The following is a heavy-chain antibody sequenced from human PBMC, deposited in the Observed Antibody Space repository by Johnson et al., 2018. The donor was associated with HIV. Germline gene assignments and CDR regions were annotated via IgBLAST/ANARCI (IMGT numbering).Heavy chain of an antibody. J-gene: IGHJ3*01. V-gene: IGHV3-15*01. CDR3: TADQVDSGSYYNAFHL. D-gene: IGHD1-26*01. Sequence: VQLVESGGGLVKPGGSLRLSCAASGFIFSNAWMHWVRQAPGKGLEWVGRIKSKTHGETTDYAAPVKGRFSISRDDSKNTLYLQINSLKSEDTAVYYCTADQVDSGSYYNAFHLWGQGTTVTVSS. CDR1: GFIFSNAW. CDR2: IKSKTHGETT.